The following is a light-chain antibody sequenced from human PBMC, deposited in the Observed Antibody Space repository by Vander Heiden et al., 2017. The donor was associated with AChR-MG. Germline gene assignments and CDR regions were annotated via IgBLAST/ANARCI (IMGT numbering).Light chain of an antibody. Sequence: EIVLTQSPGTLSLSPGERATLSCRASQDITAAFLAWYQQKPGQAPRLLIYGASSRVTGIPDRFSGSGSGTDFTLTITRLEPEDFAMYYCQQEGSSSITFGQRTRLEIK. CDR2: GAS. CDR3: QQEGSSSIT. J-gene: IGKJ5*01. CDR1: QDITAAF. V-gene: IGKV3-20*01.